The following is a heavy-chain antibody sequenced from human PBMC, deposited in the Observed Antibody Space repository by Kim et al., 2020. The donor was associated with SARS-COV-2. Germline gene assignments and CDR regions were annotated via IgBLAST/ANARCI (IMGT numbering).Heavy chain of an antibody. Sequence: QRFQGRVTITRDTSASTAYRELSSLRSEDTAVYYCAREWRYYYGSGAGDYWGQGTLVTVSS. D-gene: IGHD3-10*01. CDR3: AREWRYYYGSGAGDY. J-gene: IGHJ4*02. V-gene: IGHV1-3*01.